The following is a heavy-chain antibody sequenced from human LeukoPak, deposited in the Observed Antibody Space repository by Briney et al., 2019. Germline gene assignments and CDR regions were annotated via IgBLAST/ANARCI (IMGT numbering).Heavy chain of an antibody. CDR3: ARGVDYYENSGTIDY. J-gene: IGHJ4*02. CDR2: IWYDGSNK. V-gene: IGHV3-33*08. D-gene: IGHD3-22*01. Sequence: GGSLRLSCAASGFTVSGNYMNWVRQAPGKGLEWVAIIWYDGSNKTYEDSVKGRFTISRDNSKNTLYLQMNSLRAEDTAVYYCARGVDYYENSGTIDYWGQGTLVTVSS. CDR1: GFTVSGNY.